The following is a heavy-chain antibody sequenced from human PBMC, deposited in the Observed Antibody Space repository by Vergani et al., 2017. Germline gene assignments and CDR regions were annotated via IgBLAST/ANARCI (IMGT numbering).Heavy chain of an antibody. Sequence: QVQLVQSGAEVKKPGSSVKVSCKASGGTFSSYAISWVRQAPGQGLEWMGGIIPIFGTASYAQKFQGRVTITADESTSTAYMELSSLRSEDTAVYYCARVCDSSGSYYPYYYYMDVWGKGTTVTVSS. V-gene: IGHV1-69*01. CDR3: ARVCDSSGSYYPYYYYMDV. J-gene: IGHJ6*03. CDR2: IIPIFGTA. D-gene: IGHD3-22*01. CDR1: GGTFSSYA.